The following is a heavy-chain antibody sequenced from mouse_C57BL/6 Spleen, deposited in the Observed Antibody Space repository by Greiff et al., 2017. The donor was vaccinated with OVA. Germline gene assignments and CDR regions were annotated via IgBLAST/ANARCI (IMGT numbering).Heavy chain of an antibody. CDR3: ARNSNGRFDY. V-gene: IGHV5-16*01. D-gene: IGHD2-5*01. J-gene: IGHJ2*01. CDR1: GFTFSDYY. CDR2: INYDGSST. Sequence: EVKLVESEGGLVQPGSSMKLSCTASGFTFSDYYMAWVRQVPEKGLEWVANINYDGSSTYYLDSLKSRFIISRDNAKNILYLQMSSLKSEDTATYYCARNSNGRFDYWGQGTTLTVSS.